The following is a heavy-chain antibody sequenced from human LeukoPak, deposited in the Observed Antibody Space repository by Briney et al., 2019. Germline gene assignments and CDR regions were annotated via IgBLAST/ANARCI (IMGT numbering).Heavy chain of an antibody. J-gene: IGHJ6*02. V-gene: IGHV1-46*04. CDR2: INPNGGST. D-gene: IGHD4-17*01. CDR1: GYTFTTYY. CDR3: ASYHHRDFGDYYGMDV. Sequence: ASVKVSCKASGYTFTTYYIHWVRQAPGQGLEWMGIINPNGGSTRYAQKLQGRVTMTRDTSTSTVYMELSSLISEDTAVYYCASYHHRDFGDYYGMDVWGQGTTVTVSS.